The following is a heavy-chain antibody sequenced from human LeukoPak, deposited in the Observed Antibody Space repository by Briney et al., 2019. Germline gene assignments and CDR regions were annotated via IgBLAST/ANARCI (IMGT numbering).Heavy chain of an antibody. CDR2: IYSGGST. Sequence: GGSLRLSCAASGFTVSSNYMSWVRQAPGKGLEWVSVIYSGGSTYYADSVKGRFTISRDNSKNTLYLQMNSLRAEDTAVYYCARVGRSGWYGGYFDYWGQGTLVTVSS. CDR1: GFTVSSNY. J-gene: IGHJ4*02. CDR3: ARVGRSGWYGGYFDY. D-gene: IGHD6-19*01. V-gene: IGHV3-66*01.